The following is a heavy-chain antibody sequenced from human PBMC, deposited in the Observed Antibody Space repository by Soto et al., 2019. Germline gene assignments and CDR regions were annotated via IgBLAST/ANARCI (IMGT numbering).Heavy chain of an antibody. CDR2: ISSDGSAK. Sequence: QVQLVESGGGVVQPGRSLRLSCAASGFTFSDYGMHWVRQAPGKGLEWVAIISSDGSAKVYADSVRGRFTISRDNSNNPVDLQMGSLRAEDTALYYCARDRGRYSGSYVPKFDSWGQGMLGTVSS. V-gene: IGHV3-30*03. J-gene: IGHJ4*02. CDR3: ARDRGRYSGSYVPKFDS. D-gene: IGHD1-26*01. CDR1: GFTFSDYG.